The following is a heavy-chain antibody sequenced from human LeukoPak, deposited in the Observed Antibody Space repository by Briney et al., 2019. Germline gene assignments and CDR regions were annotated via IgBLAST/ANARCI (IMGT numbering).Heavy chain of an antibody. D-gene: IGHD3-3*01. Sequence: ASVKVSCKASGYTVTSYDVNCGRQAAGQRRKWLGWMNPNSGNAAHAPKCHGRVNMTSNSSISTTYTALSSLRSEDTAVYYCARVGHVLRFLEWFNVDWFDPWGQGSLVTVSS. CDR3: ARVGHVLRFLEWFNVDWFDP. CDR1: GYTVTSYD. J-gene: IGHJ5*02. V-gene: IGHV1-8*01. CDR2: MNPNSGNA.